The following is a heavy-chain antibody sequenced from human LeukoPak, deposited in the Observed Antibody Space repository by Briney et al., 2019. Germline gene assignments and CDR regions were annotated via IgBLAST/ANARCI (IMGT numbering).Heavy chain of an antibody. CDR2: INPNSGGT. CDR1: GYTFTGYY. V-gene: IGHV1-2*02. D-gene: IGHD6-13*01. J-gene: IGHJ4*02. CDR3: ARVASSSWYVDY. Sequence: ASVKVSCKASGYTFTGYYMHWVRQAPGQGLEWMGWINPNSGGTNYAQKFQGRVTMTRDTSISTAYMELSRLRSDDTAVYCCARVASSSWYVDYWGQGTLVTVSS.